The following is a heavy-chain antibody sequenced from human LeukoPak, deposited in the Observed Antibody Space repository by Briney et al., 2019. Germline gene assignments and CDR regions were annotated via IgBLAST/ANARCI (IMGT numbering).Heavy chain of an antibody. CDR3: ARRPIVVVTARNWYFDL. D-gene: IGHD2-21*02. CDR1: GFTFNSYT. J-gene: IGHJ2*01. Sequence: PGGSLRLSCAASGFTFNSYTMNWVRQAPGKGLEWVSSISSSSSYIYYADSVKGRFTISRDNAKNSLYLQMNSLRAEDTAVYYCARRPIVVVTARNWYFDLWGRGTLVTVSS. V-gene: IGHV3-21*01. CDR2: ISSSSSYI.